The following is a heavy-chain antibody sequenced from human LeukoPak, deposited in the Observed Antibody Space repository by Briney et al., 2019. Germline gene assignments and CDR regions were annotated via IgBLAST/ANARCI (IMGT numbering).Heavy chain of an antibody. D-gene: IGHD3-3*02. CDR3: ARVRLADERAWAY. CDR1: GYTFSDFY. V-gene: IGHV1-2*02. CDR2: VTPKSGDT. Sequence: ASVKVSCKASGYTFSDFYIRWVRQAPGQGLEYVGWVTPKSGDTYSPQRFQGRVTMTRDASISTAYMELSSLRSDDTAVYFCARVRLADERAWAYWGQGTLVTVSS. J-gene: IGHJ4*02.